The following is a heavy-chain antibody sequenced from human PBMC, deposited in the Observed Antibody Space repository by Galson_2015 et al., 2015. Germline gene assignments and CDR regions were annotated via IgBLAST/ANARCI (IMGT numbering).Heavy chain of an antibody. CDR2: IKQDGSEK. J-gene: IGHJ4*02. Sequence: SLRLSCAASGFTFSSYWMSWVRQAPGKGLEWVANIKQDGSEKYYVDSVKGRFTISRDNAKNSLYLQMNSLRAEDTAVYYCAPGFHDYGDFQFDYWGQGTLVTVSS. D-gene: IGHD4-17*01. CDR1: GFTFSSYW. CDR3: APGFHDYGDFQFDY. V-gene: IGHV3-7*01.